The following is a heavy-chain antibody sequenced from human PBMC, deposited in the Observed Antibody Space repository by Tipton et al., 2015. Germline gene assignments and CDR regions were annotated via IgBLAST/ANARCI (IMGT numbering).Heavy chain of an antibody. CDR1: GGSFKSHY. CDR3: ARVDILLSQGGMDV. CDR2: IYYSGST. D-gene: IGHD3-10*01. V-gene: IGHV4-59*08. J-gene: IGHJ6*02. Sequence: TLSLTCTVSGGSFKSHYWSWIRQPPGKEMEWIGCIYYSGSTNYNPSLKSRLTISVDTSKNQFSLELNSVTAADTAVYYCARVDILLSQGGMDVWGQGTTVTVSS.